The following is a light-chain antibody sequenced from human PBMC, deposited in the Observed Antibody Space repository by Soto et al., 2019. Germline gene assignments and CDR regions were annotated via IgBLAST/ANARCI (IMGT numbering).Light chain of an antibody. CDR2: EVV. CDR1: KSDTGVYDF. J-gene: IGLJ1*01. CDR3: FSYTSSGTYV. Sequence: QSALTQPPSASGSPGQSVTISCTGTKSDTGVYDFVSWYQHHPGKAPRLIIYEVVQRPSGVPDRFSGSKSRNTASLTVSGLQAADEADYYCFSYTSSGTYVFGTGTKLTVL. V-gene: IGLV2-8*01.